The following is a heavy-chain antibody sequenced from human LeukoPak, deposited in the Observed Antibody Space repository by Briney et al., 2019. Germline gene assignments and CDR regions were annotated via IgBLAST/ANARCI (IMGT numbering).Heavy chain of an antibody. Sequence: SETLSLTCAVYGGSFSGYYWSWTRQPPGKGLEWIGEINHSGSTNYNPSLKSRVTISVDTSKNQFSLKLSSVTAADTAVYYCARVAQGYSSGWYVKGSYFDYWGQGTLVTVSS. CDR3: ARVAQGYSSGWYVKGSYFDY. CDR1: GGSFSGYY. V-gene: IGHV4-34*01. D-gene: IGHD6-19*01. J-gene: IGHJ4*02. CDR2: INHSGST.